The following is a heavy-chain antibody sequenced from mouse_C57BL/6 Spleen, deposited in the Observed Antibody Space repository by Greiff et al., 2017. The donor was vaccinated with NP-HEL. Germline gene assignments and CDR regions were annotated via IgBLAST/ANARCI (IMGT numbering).Heavy chain of an antibody. CDR2: IDPSDSET. V-gene: IGHV1-52*01. D-gene: IGHD1-1*01. Sequence: QVQLQQPGAELVRPGSSVKLSCKASGYTFTSYWMHWVKQRPIQGLEWIGNIDPSDSETHYNQKFKDKATLTVDKSSSTAYMQLSSLTSEDSAVYYCASEGTTVVAPHWYFDVWGTGTTVTVSS. CDR1: GYTFTSYW. J-gene: IGHJ1*03. CDR3: ASEGTTVVAPHWYFDV.